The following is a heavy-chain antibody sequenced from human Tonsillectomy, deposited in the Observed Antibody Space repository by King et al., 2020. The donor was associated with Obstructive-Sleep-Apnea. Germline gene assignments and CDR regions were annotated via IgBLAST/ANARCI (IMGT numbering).Heavy chain of an antibody. CDR3: AKGPNYYDSSGYYEGAFDI. CDR1: GFTFDDYA. V-gene: IGHV3-9*01. CDR2: ISWNSGSI. Sequence: DVQLVESGGGLVQPGRSLRLSCAASGFTFDDYAMHWVRQAPGKGLEWVSGISWNSGSIGYGDSVKGRFTISRDNAKNSLYLQMNSLRAEDTALYYCAKGPNYYDSSGYYEGAFDIWGQGTMVTVSS. D-gene: IGHD3-22*01. J-gene: IGHJ3*02.